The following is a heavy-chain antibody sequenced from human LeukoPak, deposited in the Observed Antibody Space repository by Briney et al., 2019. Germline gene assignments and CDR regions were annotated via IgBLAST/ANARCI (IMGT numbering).Heavy chain of an antibody. CDR3: ARGDTYYYGSGSYYIYDY. D-gene: IGHD3-10*01. Sequence: NPSETLSLTCTVSGGSISSYYWSWIRQPPGKGLEWIGYIYYSGSTNYNPSLKSRVSISVDTSKNQFSLKLSSVTAADTAVYYCARGDTYYYGSGSYYIYDYWGQGTLVTVSS. CDR1: GGSISSYY. CDR2: IYYSGST. J-gene: IGHJ4*02. V-gene: IGHV4-59*12.